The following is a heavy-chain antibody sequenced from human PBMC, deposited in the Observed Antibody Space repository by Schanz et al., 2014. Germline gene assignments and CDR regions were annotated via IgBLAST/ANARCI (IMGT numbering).Heavy chain of an antibody. V-gene: IGHV1-2*06. D-gene: IGHD3-3*01. CDR2: ISPSSGGT. J-gene: IGHJ5*02. CDR3: ARESVSRTRLFDP. CDR1: GYTFFGYH. Sequence: QVQLVQSGREVKKPGASVKVSCKASGYTFFGYHMHWVRQAPGQGLEWMGRISPSSGGTNYAQNFQGRVTMTKDTSINTVYMELSTLTSDDTAVYYCARESVSRTRLFDPWGQGTLVTVSS.